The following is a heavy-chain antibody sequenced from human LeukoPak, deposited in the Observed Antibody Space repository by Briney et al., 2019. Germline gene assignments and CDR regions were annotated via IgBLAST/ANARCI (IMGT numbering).Heavy chain of an antibody. V-gene: IGHV3-74*01. Sequence: PGGSLRLSCAASGFTFSSYWMHWVRQAPGKGLVWVSRINSDGSSTSYADSVKGRFTISRDNSKNTLYLQMNSLRAEDTAVYYCAREVGIAADFDYWGQGTLVTVSS. CDR2: INSDGSST. CDR3: AREVGIAADFDY. J-gene: IGHJ4*02. D-gene: IGHD6-13*01. CDR1: GFTFSSYW.